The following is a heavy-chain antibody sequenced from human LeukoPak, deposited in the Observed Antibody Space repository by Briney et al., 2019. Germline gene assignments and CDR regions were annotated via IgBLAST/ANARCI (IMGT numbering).Heavy chain of an antibody. D-gene: IGHD2-15*01. CDR2: ITASSSYL. V-gene: IGHV3-21*01. J-gene: IGHJ4*02. CDR3: ARGSGYFDY. CDR1: GFTFGSYT. Sequence: GGSLRLSCAASGFTFGSYTMNWVRQAPGKGLEWVSSITASSSYLYYADSLKGRFTISRDHAKNSLFLQTNSLRAEDTAVYYCARGSGYFDYWGQGTLVTVSS.